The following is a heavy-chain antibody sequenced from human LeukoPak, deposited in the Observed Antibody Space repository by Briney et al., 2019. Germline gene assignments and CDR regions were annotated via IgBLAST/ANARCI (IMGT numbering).Heavy chain of an antibody. V-gene: IGHV4-31*03. J-gene: IGHJ6*02. CDR2: IYYSGST. Sequence: SQTLSLTCTVSGGSISSGGYSWSWIRQHPGKGLEWIGYIYYSGSTYYNPSLKSRVTISVDTSKNQFSLKLSSVTAADTAVYYCARSFNGMDVWGQGTTVTVSS. CDR3: ARSFNGMDV. CDR1: GGSISSGGYS.